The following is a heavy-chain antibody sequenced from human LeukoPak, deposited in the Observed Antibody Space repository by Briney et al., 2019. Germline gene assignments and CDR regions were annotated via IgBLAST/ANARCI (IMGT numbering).Heavy chain of an antibody. J-gene: IGHJ6*02. CDR3: ARVDTAMDV. CDR2: ISSGSDYI. Sequence: GGSLRLSCAASGFTFTSYSMNWVRQAPGKGLEWVSSISSGSDYIYDADSVKGRFATSRDNAKNSLYLQMNSLRAEDTAVYYCARVDTAMDVWGQGTTVTVSS. D-gene: IGHD5-18*01. CDR1: GFTFTSYS. V-gene: IGHV3-21*01.